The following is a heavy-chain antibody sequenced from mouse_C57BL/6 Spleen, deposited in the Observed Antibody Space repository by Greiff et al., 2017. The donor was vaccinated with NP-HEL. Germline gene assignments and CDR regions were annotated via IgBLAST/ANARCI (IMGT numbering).Heavy chain of an antibody. CDR1: GYSITSGYY. CDR3: AREAYGPYYFDY. J-gene: IGHJ2*01. V-gene: IGHV3-6*01. Sequence: EVHLVESGPGLVKPSQSLSLTCSVTGYSITSGYYWNWIRQFPGNKLEWMGYISYDGSNNYNPSLKNRISITRDTSKNQFFLKLNSVTTEDTATYYCAREAYGPYYFDYWGLGTTLTVSS. CDR2: ISYDGSN. D-gene: IGHD1-1*02.